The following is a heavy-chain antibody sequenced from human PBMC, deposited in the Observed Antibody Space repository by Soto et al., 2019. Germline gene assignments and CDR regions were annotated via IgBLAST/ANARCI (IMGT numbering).Heavy chain of an antibody. CDR2: IYSGGST. CDR3: ASSVSGSYGWFDP. V-gene: IGHV3-53*02. CDR1: GFTVSSNY. J-gene: IGHJ5*02. D-gene: IGHD1-26*01. Sequence: EVQLVETGGGLIQPGGSLRLSCAASGFTVSSNYMSWVRQAPGKGLEWVSVIYSGGSTYYADSVKGRFTISRDNSKNTLYLQMNSLRAEDTAVYYCASSVSGSYGWFDPWGQGTLVTVSS.